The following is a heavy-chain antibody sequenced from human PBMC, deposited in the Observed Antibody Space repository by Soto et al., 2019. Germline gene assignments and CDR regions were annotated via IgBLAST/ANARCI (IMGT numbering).Heavy chain of an antibody. J-gene: IGHJ3*02. V-gene: IGHV3-74*01. Sequence: PGGSLRLSCAASGFTFSSYWMHWVRQAPGRGLVWVSRINSDGSSTSYADSVKGRFTISRDNAKNTLYLQMNSLRAEDTAVYYCARDRPLYDGSGSYYKDALDIWGQGTMVTVSS. CDR2: INSDGSST. CDR1: GFTFSSYW. CDR3: ARDRPLYDGSGSYYKDALDI. D-gene: IGHD3-10*01.